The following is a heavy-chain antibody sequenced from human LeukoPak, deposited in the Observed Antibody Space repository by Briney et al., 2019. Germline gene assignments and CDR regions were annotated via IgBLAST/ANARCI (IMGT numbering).Heavy chain of an antibody. CDR3: ARDGSGWTFDY. J-gene: IGHJ4*02. D-gene: IGHD6-25*01. CDR1: GFTFSSYG. CDR2: IWYDGSNK. V-gene: IGHV3-33*01. Sequence: GRSLRLSCAASGFTFSSYGMHWVRQAPGKGLEWVAVIWYDGSNKYYADSVKGRFTISRDNSKNTLYLQMNSLRAEDTAVYYCARDGSGWTFDYWGQGTLVTVSS.